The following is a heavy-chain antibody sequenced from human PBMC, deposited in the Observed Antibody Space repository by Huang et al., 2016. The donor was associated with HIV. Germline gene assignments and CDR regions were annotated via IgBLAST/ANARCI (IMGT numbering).Heavy chain of an antibody. CDR1: GVTFSSYA. V-gene: IGHV3-23*01. D-gene: IGHD6-13*01. CDR3: AKADSGAAAGSLVDY. J-gene: IGHJ4*02. Sequence: EVQLLESGGGLVQPGGSLRLSCAASGVTFSSYAMSWVRQAPGKGLEWVSRITGRGSSSDYADSVKGRFTISRDNSKNTLYLQMNSLRAEDTAIYYCAKADSGAAAGSLVDYWGQGTLVTVSS. CDR2: ITGRGSSS.